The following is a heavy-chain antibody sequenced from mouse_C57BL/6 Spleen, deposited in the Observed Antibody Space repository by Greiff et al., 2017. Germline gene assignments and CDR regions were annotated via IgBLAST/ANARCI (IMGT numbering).Heavy chain of an antibody. CDR3: ASFYYDYAMDY. Sequence: EVKVIESGGGLVQPGGSLKLSCAASGIDFSRYWMSWVRRAPGKGLEWIGEINPDSSTINYAPSLKDKFIISRDNAKNTLYLQMSKVRSEDTALYYCASFYYDYAMDYWGQGTSVTVSS. CDR1: GIDFSRYW. CDR2: INPDSSTI. D-gene: IGHD2-4*01. J-gene: IGHJ4*01. V-gene: IGHV4-1*01.